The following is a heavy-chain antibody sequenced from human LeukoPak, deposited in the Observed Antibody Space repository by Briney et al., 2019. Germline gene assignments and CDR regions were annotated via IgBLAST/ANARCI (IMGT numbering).Heavy chain of an antibody. Sequence: TSSETLSLTCTVSGGSISSYYWSWIRQPPGKGLEWIGYIYYSGSTNHNPSLKSRVTISVDTSKNQFSLKLSSVTAADTAVYYCAGKKTGMVGATLDYWGQGTLVTVSS. CDR3: AGKKTGMVGATLDY. J-gene: IGHJ4*02. CDR1: GGSISSYY. D-gene: IGHD1-26*01. V-gene: IGHV4-59*01. CDR2: IYYSGST.